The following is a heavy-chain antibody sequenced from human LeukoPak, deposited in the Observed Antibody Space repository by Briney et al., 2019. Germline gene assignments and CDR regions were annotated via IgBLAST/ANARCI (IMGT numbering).Heavy chain of an antibody. D-gene: IGHD5-12*01. J-gene: IGHJ4*02. CDR3: AKEVVATSDPIDY. CDR1: GFTFSSYA. Sequence: PGGSLRLSCAASGFTFSSYAMSWVRQAPGKGLEWVSAISGSGGSTYYADSVKGRFTISRDNSKNTLYLQMNGLRAEGTAVYYCAKEVVATSDPIDYWGQGTLVTVSS. CDR2: ISGSGGST. V-gene: IGHV3-23*01.